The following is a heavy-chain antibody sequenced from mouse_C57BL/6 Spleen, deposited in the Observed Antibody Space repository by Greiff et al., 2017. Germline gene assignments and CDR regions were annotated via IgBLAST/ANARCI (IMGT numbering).Heavy chain of an antibody. CDR1: GYTFTSSW. D-gene: IGHD1-1*01. J-gene: IGHJ2*01. V-gene: IGHV1-53*01. CDR3: ARATTVVARAFDD. Sequence: QVQLQQPGTELVKPGASVKLSCKASGYTFTSSWMHWVKQRPGQGLEWIGNINPSNGGTNYNEKFKSKATLTVDKSSSTAYMQLSSLTSEDSAVYYCARATTVVARAFDDWGQGTTLTVSS. CDR2: INPSNGGT.